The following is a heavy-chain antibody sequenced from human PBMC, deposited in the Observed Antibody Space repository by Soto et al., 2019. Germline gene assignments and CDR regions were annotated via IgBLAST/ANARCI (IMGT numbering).Heavy chain of an antibody. V-gene: IGHV3-30*18. CDR3: AKKHYDFWSQVNLLDY. J-gene: IGHJ4*02. CDR2: ISYDGSNK. D-gene: IGHD3-3*01. CDR1: GFTFSSYG. Sequence: SGGSLRLSCAASGFTFSSYGMHWVRQAPGKGLEWVAVISYDGSNKYYADSVKGRFTISRDNSKNTLYLQMNSLRAEDTAVYYCAKKHYDFWSQVNLLDYWGQGTLVTVSS.